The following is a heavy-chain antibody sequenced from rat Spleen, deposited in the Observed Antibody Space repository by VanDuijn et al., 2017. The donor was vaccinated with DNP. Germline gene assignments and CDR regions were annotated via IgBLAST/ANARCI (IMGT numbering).Heavy chain of an antibody. Sequence: EGQLVESGGGLVQPGRSMKLSCAASGFTFSSFPMAWVRQAPTGGLEWVATISASGGGTYYRDSVKGRFTISRDNANRTLYLQMDSLRSEDTATYYCATSPGPNWFAHWGQGTLVTVSS. J-gene: IGHJ3*01. D-gene: IGHD1-4*01. CDR2: ISASGGGT. CDR1: GFTFSSFP. V-gene: IGHV5-46*01. CDR3: ATSPGPNWFAH.